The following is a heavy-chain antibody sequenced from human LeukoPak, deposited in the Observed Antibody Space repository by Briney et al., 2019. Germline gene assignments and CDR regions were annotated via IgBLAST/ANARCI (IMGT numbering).Heavy chain of an antibody. CDR1: GYTFTSYY. D-gene: IGHD6-13*01. CDR2: INPSGGST. CDR3: AREMVAGIADY. J-gene: IGHJ4*02. V-gene: IGHV1-46*01. Sequence: ASVKVSCKASGYTFTSYYMHWVRQAPGQGLEWMGIINPSGGSTSYAQKFRGRVTMTRDTSTSTVYMELSSLRSEDTAVYYCAREMVAGIADYWGQGTLVTVSS.